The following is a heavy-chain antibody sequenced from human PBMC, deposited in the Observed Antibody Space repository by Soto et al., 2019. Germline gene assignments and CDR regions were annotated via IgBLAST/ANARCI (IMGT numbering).Heavy chain of an antibody. CDR1: GFTFSSYA. J-gene: IGHJ4*02. Sequence: GGSLRLSCAAFGFTFSSYAMSWVRQAPGKGLEWVSAISGSGGSTYYADSVKGRFTISRDNSKNTLYLQMNSLRAEDTAVYYCAKSGSSWYLNPPYYWGQGTLVTVSS. V-gene: IGHV3-23*01. D-gene: IGHD6-13*01. CDR3: AKSGSSWYLNPPYY. CDR2: ISGSGGST.